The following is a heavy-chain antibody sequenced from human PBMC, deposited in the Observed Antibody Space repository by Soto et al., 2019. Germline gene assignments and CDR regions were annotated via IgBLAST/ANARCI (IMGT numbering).Heavy chain of an antibody. J-gene: IGHJ5*02. V-gene: IGHV4-30-2*01. CDR3: ARVPDR. D-gene: IGHD2-2*01. Sequence: SETLSLTCAGSGGSISSGGYSWSWIRQPPGKGLEWIGYIYHSGSTYYNPSLKSRVTISGDRSKNQFSLKLSSVTAADTAVYYCARVPDRWGQGTLVTVSS. CDR2: IYHSGST. CDR1: GGSISSGGYS.